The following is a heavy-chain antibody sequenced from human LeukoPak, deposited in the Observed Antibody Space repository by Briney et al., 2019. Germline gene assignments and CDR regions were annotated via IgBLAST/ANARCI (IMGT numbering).Heavy chain of an antibody. V-gene: IGHV3-33*01. CDR3: ARERSGSSIDH. D-gene: IGHD1-26*01. CDR1: GFTFSSYG. CDR2: IWYDGSNK. Sequence: GGSLKLSCAASGFTFSSYGMHWVRQAPGKGLEWVAVIWYDGSNKYYADSVKGRFTISRDNSKNTLYLQMNSLRAEDTAVYYCARERSGSSIDHWGQGTLSPSPQ. J-gene: IGHJ4*02.